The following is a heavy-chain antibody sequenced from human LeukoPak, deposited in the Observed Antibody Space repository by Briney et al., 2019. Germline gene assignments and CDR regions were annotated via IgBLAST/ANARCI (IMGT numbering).Heavy chain of an antibody. CDR3: AKRGVVIRVILVGFNKEAYYFDS. J-gene: IGHJ4*02. CDR2: ISDSGGRT. V-gene: IGHV3-23*01. CDR1: GITLSNYG. D-gene: IGHD3-22*01. Sequence: GGSLRLSCAVSGITLSNYGMSWVRQAPGKGLEWVAGISDSGGRTNYADSVKGRFTISRDNPKNTLYLQMNSLRAEDTAVYFCAKRGVVIRVILVGFNKEAYYFDSWGQGALVTVSS.